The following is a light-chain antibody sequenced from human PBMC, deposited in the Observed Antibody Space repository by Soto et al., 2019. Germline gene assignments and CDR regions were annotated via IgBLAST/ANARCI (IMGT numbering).Light chain of an antibody. CDR1: ETISTW. Sequence: DIQMTQSPSTLSASIGDRVTITCRASETISTWLAWYQQKPGKAPKFLIHKISTLVNGVPSRFSGSGSGTDFTLTINGLQPEDFATYYCQQAASFPITFGQGTRLEIK. CDR3: QQAASFPIT. J-gene: IGKJ5*01. V-gene: IGKV1-12*01. CDR2: KIS.